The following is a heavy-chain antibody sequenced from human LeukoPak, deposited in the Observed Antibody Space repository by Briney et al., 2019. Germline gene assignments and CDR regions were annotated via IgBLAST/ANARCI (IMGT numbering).Heavy chain of an antibody. CDR3: ARGGRGDYFDY. V-gene: IGHV3-30-3*01. Sequence: PGRSLRLSCAASGFTFSSYAMHWVRQAPGKGLEWVAVISYDGSNKYYADSVKGRFTISRDNSKNTLYLQMNSLRAEDTAMYYCARGGRGDYFDYWGQGTLVTVSS. CDR1: GFTFSSYA. J-gene: IGHJ4*02. CDR2: ISYDGSNK. D-gene: IGHD3-10*01.